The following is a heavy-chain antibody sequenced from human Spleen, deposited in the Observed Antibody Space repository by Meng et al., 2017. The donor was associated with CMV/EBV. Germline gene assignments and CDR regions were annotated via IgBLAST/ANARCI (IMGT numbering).Heavy chain of an antibody. V-gene: IGHV4-34*01. J-gene: IGHJ4*02. D-gene: IGHD5-24*01. CDR1: GGSFSGYY. CDR3: ARDTPSGMATTPDY. CDR2: INHSGST. Sequence: QVQLQQWGAGLLKPSETLSLTCAVYGGSFSGYYWSWIRQPPGKGLEWIGEINHSGSTNYNPSLKSRVTISVDTSKNQFSLKLSSVTAADTAVYYCARDTPSGMATTPDYWGQGTLGTVAS.